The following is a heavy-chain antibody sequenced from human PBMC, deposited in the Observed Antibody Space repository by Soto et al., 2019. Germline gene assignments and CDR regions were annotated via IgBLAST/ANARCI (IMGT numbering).Heavy chain of an antibody. Sequence: QVQLVESGGGVVQPGRSLRLSCAASGFTFSSYGMHWVRQAPGKGLEWVAVISYDGSNKYYVDSVKGRFTISRDNSKNTLYLQMNSLRAEDTAVYYCAKDGGWQQLLFWFDPWGQGTLVTVSS. D-gene: IGHD5-12*01. CDR3: AKDGGWQQLLFWFDP. J-gene: IGHJ5*02. CDR1: GFTFSSYG. V-gene: IGHV3-30*18. CDR2: ISYDGSNK.